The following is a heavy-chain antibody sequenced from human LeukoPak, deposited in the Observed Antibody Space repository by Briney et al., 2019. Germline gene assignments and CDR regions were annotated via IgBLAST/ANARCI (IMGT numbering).Heavy chain of an antibody. CDR2: IFYSGST. Sequence: PSETLSLTCTVSGGSISSAGYYWNWIRQHPGKGLEWIGYIFYSGSTFYNPSLKSRITISVDTSKNQFSLKLSSVTAADTAVYYCARGYFWGIAVAGYYFDYWGQGTLVTVSS. V-gene: IGHV4-31*03. CDR1: GGSISSAGYY. D-gene: IGHD6-19*01. CDR3: ARGYFWGIAVAGYYFDY. J-gene: IGHJ4*02.